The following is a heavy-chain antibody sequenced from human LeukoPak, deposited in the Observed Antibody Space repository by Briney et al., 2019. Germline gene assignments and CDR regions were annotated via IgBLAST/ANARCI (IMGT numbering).Heavy chain of an antibody. CDR1: GYTFTSYG. D-gene: IGHD3-3*01. CDR2: ISAYNGNT. Sequence: VASVKVSCKASGYTFTSYGISWVRQAPGQGLEWMGWISAYNGNTNYAQKLQGRVTMTTDTSTSTAYMELRSLRSDDTAVYYCARDRSYYDFWSGYYTGFDYWGQGTLVTVSS. J-gene: IGHJ4*02. V-gene: IGHV1-18*01. CDR3: ARDRSYYDFWSGYYTGFDY.